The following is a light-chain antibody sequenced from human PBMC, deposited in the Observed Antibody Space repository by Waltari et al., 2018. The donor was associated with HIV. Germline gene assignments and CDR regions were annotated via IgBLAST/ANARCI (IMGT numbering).Light chain of an antibody. CDR2: VAS. CDR1: QSVCSSY. CDR3: QQYASSPLT. J-gene: IGKJ1*01. Sequence: EIVLTQSPGTLSLSPGERANLSCRGSQSVCSSYLAWYQQKPGQAPSLLIYVASSRATDISDRFSGSGSGTDFTLTISRLEPGDFAVYYCQQYASSPLTFGQGTKVEIK. V-gene: IGKV3-20*01.